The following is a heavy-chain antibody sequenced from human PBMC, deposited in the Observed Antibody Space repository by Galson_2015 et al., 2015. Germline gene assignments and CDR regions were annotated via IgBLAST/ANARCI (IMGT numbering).Heavy chain of an antibody. Sequence: SLRLSCAASGFTFSDYYMSWIRQAPGKGLEWVSYISSSSGSYTNYADSVKGRFTISRDNAKNSLYPQMSSLRAGDTAVYYCARGRGGYCSGGNCRNYWYFDLWGRGTLVTVSS. D-gene: IGHD2-15*01. J-gene: IGHJ2*01. CDR1: GFTFSDYY. V-gene: IGHV3-11*05. CDR2: ISSSSGSYT. CDR3: ARGRGGYCSGGNCRNYWYFDL.